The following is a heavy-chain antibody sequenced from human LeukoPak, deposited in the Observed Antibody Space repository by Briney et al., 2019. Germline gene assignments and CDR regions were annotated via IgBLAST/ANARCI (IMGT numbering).Heavy chain of an antibody. V-gene: IGHV4-34*01. Sequence: PSETLSLTCAVYGGSFSGYYWSWIRQPSGKGLEWIGEINHSGSTNYNPSLKSRVTISVDTSKNQFSLKLSSVTAADTAVYYCAISSYYYGMDVWGQGTTVTVSS. CDR1: GGSFSGYY. J-gene: IGHJ6*02. CDR3: AISSYYYGMDV. CDR2: INHSGST.